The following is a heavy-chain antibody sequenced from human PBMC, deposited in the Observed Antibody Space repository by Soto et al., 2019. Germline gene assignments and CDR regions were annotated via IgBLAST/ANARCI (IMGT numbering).Heavy chain of an antibody. J-gene: IGHJ5*02. V-gene: IGHV1-18*01. CDR2: ISAYNGDT. CDR1: GYTFTTYG. Sequence: GGPVKVSCKASGYTFTTYGISWVRQAPGQGPEWMGWISAYNGDTNYAQNLQGRVTMATDTSTSTAYMELRSLRSDDTAVYYCARDEYYFGSGTYKWFDPWGQGTLVTVSS. CDR3: ARDEYYFGSGTYKWFDP. D-gene: IGHD3-10*01.